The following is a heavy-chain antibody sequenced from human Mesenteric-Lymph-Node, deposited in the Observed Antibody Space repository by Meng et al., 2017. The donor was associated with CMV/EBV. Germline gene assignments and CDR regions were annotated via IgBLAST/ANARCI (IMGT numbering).Heavy chain of an antibody. Sequence: GESLKISCAASGFTLINYSMNWVRRAPGKGLQWVSSISSVRTYIHYADSMKGRFTISRDNAASSLSLHMNSLRAEDTAVYYCARLRYYGMDVWGQGTTVTVSS. CDR3: ARLRYYGMDV. CDR2: ISSVRTYI. D-gene: IGHD3-16*01. CDR1: GFTLINYS. J-gene: IGHJ6*02. V-gene: IGHV3-21*01.